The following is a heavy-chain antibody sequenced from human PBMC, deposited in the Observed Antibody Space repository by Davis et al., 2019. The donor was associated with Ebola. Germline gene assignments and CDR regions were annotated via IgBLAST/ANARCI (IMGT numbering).Heavy chain of an antibody. D-gene: IGHD3-3*01. CDR1: GGTFSSYA. J-gene: IGHJ6*04. CDR3: ARGAGWSGYYTSYYYYGMDV. Sequence: SVKVCCKASGGTFSSYAISWVRQAPGQGLEWMGGIIPIFGTANYAQKFQGRVTITADESTSTAYMELSSLRSEDTAVYYCARGAGWSGYYTSYYYYGMDVWGKGTTVTVSS. CDR2: IIPIFGTA. V-gene: IGHV1-69*13.